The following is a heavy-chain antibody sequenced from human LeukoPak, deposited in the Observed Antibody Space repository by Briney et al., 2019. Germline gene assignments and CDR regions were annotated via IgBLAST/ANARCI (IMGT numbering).Heavy chain of an antibody. J-gene: IGHJ3*02. V-gene: IGHV1-8*03. D-gene: IGHD7-27*01. CDR3: ARESNWGGDAFDI. CDR1: GYTFTSYD. Sequence: ASVKVSCQASGYTFTSYDINWVRQATGQGLEWMGWMNPNNGNTGYAQKFQGRVTITRNTSISTAYMELSRLRSDDTAVYYCARESNWGGDAFDIWGQGTMATVSS. CDR2: MNPNNGNT.